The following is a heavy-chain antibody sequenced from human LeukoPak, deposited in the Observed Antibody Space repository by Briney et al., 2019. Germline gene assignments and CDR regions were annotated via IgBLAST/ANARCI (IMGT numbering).Heavy chain of an antibody. CDR3: ARAPIFAVKGWFDP. V-gene: IGHV3-21*01. D-gene: IGHD3-3*02. J-gene: IGHJ5*02. CDR2: ISSSSSYI. Sequence: TGGSLRLSCAASGFTFSSYAMSWVRQAPGKGLEWVSSISSSSSYIYYADSVKGRFTISRDNAKNSLYLQMNSLRAEDTAVYYCARAPIFAVKGWFDPWGQGTLVTVSS. CDR1: GFTFSSYA.